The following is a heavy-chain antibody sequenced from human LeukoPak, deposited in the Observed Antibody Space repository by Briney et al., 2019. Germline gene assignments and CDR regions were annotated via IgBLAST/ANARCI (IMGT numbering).Heavy chain of an antibody. CDR1: GFIFSTYG. V-gene: IGHV3-30*18. CDR3: AKDLFGRQYENYFDY. Sequence: PGRSLRLSCAASGFIFSTYGMHWVRQAPGNGLEWVAVISYDGSNKQYADSVKGRFTISRDNSKNTLYLQMNSLRAGDTAVYYCAKDLFGRQYENYFDYWGQGTLVTVSS. D-gene: IGHD3-10*02. CDR2: ISYDGSNK. J-gene: IGHJ4*02.